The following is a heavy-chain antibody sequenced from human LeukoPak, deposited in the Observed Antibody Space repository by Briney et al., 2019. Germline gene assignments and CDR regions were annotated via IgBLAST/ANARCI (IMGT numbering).Heavy chain of an antibody. Sequence: SETLSLTCTVSGGSISSSSYYWGWIRQPPGKGLEWIGTIYYTGSTYYNPSLKSRVTISVDTSKNQCSLKVTSVTAADTAVYYCARRRGRYPVDYWGQGTPVTFSS. CDR2: IYYTGST. V-gene: IGHV4-39*01. D-gene: IGHD6-19*01. CDR1: GGSISSSSYY. J-gene: IGHJ4*02. CDR3: ARRRGRYPVDY.